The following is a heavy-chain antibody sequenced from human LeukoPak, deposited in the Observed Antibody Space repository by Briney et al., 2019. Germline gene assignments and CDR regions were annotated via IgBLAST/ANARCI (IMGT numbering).Heavy chain of an antibody. CDR2: INSGSTSI. CDR3: ARAISGGDPI. J-gene: IGHJ4*02. V-gene: IGHV3-11*04. CDR1: GFTFSDWY. D-gene: IGHD1-26*01. Sequence: GGSLRLSCAASGFTFSDWYMSWIRQAPGKGLEWVSYINSGSTSIYNRDSVKGRFTISRDNAKNSLYLQMNSLRAEDTALYYCARAISGGDPIWGQGALVTVSS.